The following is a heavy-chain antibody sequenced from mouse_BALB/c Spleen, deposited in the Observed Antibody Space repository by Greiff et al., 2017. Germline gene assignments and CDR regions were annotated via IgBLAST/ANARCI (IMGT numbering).Heavy chain of an antibody. V-gene: IGHV3-2*02. J-gene: IGHJ1*01. CDR3: ARFDYDYDDWYFDV. CDR1: GYSITSDYA. D-gene: IGHD2-4*01. Sequence: EVKLVESGPGLVKPSQSLSLTCTVTGYSITSDYAWNWIRQFPGNILEWMGFISYSGSTSYNPSLKSRISITRDTSKNQFFLQLNSVTTEDTATYYCARFDYDYDDWYFDVWGAGTTVTVSS. CDR2: ISYSGST.